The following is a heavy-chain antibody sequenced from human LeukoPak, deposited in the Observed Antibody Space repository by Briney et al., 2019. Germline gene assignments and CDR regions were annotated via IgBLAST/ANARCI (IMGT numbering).Heavy chain of an antibody. J-gene: IGHJ4*02. CDR2: IYYSGST. V-gene: IGHV4-59*01. Sequence: PSETLSLTCTVSGGSISSYYWSWIRQPPGPGLERIGYIYYSGSTNYNPSLKSRVTISVDTSKNQFSLKLSSVTAADTAVYYCARYYDFWSGYPDYWGQGTLVTVSS. CDR3: ARYYDFWSGYPDY. D-gene: IGHD3-3*01. CDR1: GGSISSYY.